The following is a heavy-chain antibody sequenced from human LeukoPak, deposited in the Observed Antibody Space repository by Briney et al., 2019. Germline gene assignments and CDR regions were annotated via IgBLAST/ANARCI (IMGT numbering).Heavy chain of an antibody. Sequence: GGSLRLSCAASGFTFSSYSMNWVRQAPWKGLEWVSGISWNSGSIGYADSVKGRFTISRDNAKNSLYLQMNSLRAEDMALYYCAKGRGGYNPRFDAFDIWGQGTMVTVSS. J-gene: IGHJ3*02. CDR3: AKGRGGYNPRFDAFDI. CDR1: GFTFSSYS. V-gene: IGHV3-9*03. D-gene: IGHD5-24*01. CDR2: ISWNSGSI.